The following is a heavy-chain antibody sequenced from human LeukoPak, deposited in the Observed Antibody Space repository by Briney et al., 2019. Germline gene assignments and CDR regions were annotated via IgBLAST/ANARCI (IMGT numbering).Heavy chain of an antibody. CDR2: IYTSGST. CDR3: ARANFFDY. Sequence: PSETLSLTCTVSGGSISSGSYYWRWIRQPAGTGLEWIGRIYTSGSTNYNPSLKSRVTISVDTSKNQFSLKLSSVTAADTAVYYCARANFFDYWGQGTLVTVSS. CDR1: GGSISSGSYY. V-gene: IGHV4-61*02. J-gene: IGHJ4*02.